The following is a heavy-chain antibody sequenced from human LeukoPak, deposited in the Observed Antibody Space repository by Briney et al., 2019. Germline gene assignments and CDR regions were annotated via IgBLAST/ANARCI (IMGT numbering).Heavy chain of an antibody. D-gene: IGHD6-19*01. J-gene: IGHJ4*02. CDR1: GYTITDYY. Sequence: ASVKVSCKASGYTITDYYIHWVRQAPGQGLEWMGWINPNSGGTNYAQKFQGRVTMTSDTSISTAYMEMRRLRSDDTAVYYCARLGYSSGSDYWGQGTLVTVSS. CDR2: INPNSGGT. V-gene: IGHV1-2*02. CDR3: ARLGYSSGSDY.